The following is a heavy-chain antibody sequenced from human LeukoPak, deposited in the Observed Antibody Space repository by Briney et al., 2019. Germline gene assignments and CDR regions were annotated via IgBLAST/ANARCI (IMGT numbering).Heavy chain of an antibody. CDR2: ISGSGGST. V-gene: IGHV3-23*01. D-gene: IGHD3-10*01. CDR1: GVTFNTYA. J-gene: IGHJ4*02. CDR3: AKCGAAAGSSHFDD. Sequence: GGSLRLSCAASGVTFNTYAMSWVRQAPGKGLEWVSSISGSGGSTYYADPVKGRFTISRDNTKNTLYLQMTSRRAEDTAVYYCAKCGAAAGSSHFDDWGQGTLVTVSS.